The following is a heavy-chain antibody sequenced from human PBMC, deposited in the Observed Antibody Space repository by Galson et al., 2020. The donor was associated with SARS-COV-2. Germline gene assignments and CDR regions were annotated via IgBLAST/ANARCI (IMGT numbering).Heavy chain of an antibody. CDR3: ARDSTVTPNWFDP. CDR1: GGYISSGSYY. V-gene: IGHV4-61*02. Sequence: SETLSLTCTVSGGYISSGSYYWSWNRQPAGKGLEWIGRIYTSGSTKYNPSLKSRVTISVDTSKNQFSLKLSSVTAADTAVYYCARDSTVTPNWFDPWGQGTLVTVSS. CDR2: IYTSGST. J-gene: IGHJ5*02. D-gene: IGHD4-17*01.